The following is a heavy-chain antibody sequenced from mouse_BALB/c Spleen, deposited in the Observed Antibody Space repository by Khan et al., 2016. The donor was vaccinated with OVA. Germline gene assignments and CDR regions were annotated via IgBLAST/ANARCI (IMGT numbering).Heavy chain of an antibody. CDR1: GFSLTDYG. D-gene: IGHD1-1*01. Sequence: QVQLQQSGPGLVAPSQSLSITCTVSGFSLTDYGVSWIRQPPGKGLEWLGVIWGGGSTYYNSVLKSRLSLSKDNSKSQVFLKMNSLQTDDTAMYYCAKRYYGSNYRDYWGQGTSVIVSS. CDR3: AKRYYGSNYRDY. J-gene: IGHJ4*01. CDR2: IWGGGST. V-gene: IGHV2-6-5*01.